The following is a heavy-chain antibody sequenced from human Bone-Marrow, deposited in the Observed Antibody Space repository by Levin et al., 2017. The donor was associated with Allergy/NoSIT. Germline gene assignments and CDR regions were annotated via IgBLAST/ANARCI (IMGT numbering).Heavy chain of an antibody. CDR2: ISAFGTTT. CDR1: GFSFSDYY. J-gene: IGHJ4*02. CDR3: ARGDSLVWSGYYFDS. Sequence: PGGSLRLSCAASGFSFSDYYMTWIRRAPGKGLECIAYISAFGTTTFYADSVQGRFSISRDNTKNSLSLQMDSLRDDDTAVYYCARGDSLVWSGYYFDSWGQGTLVTVSS. D-gene: IGHD3-3*01. V-gene: IGHV3-11*01.